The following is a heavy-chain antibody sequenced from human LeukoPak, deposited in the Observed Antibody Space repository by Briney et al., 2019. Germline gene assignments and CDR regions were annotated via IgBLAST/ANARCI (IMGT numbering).Heavy chain of an antibody. V-gene: IGHV3-66*04. CDR3: VRQKST. CDR2: IYSGGDA. J-gene: IGHJ5*02. Sequence: PGGSLRLSCAASGFIVSNNYMNWVRQAPGKGLEWVSVIYSGGDAYYADPVQGRFRISRDNSKNTWYLQMNSLRVEDTAVYYCVRQKSTWGQGTLVTVSS. CDR1: GFIVSNNY.